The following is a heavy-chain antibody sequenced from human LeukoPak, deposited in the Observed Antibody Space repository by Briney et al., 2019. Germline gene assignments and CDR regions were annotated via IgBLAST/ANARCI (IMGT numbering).Heavy chain of an antibody. D-gene: IGHD3-10*01. V-gene: IGHV4-59*12. CDR2: IYYSGST. Sequence: PSETLSLTCAVSGGSISSYYWSWIRQPPGKGLEWIGYIYYSGSTNYNPSLKSRVTISVDTSKNQFSLKLSSVTAADTAVYYCAREQITMVRGVIYWFDPWGQGTLVTVS. J-gene: IGHJ5*02. CDR1: GGSISSYY. CDR3: AREQITMVRGVIYWFDP.